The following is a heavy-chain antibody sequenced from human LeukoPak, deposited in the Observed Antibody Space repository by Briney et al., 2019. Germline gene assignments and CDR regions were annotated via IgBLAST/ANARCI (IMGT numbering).Heavy chain of an antibody. Sequence: GASVKVSCKASGYTFTNYVISWVRQAPGQGLEWMGWISAYNGNTNYAQKLQGRVTMTTDTSTSTVYMELTSLRSDDTAVYYCARGYKQWLVSGVFDIWGQGTMVTVSS. CDR3: ARGYKQWLVSGVFDI. CDR1: GYTFTNYV. CDR2: ISAYNGNT. J-gene: IGHJ3*02. D-gene: IGHD6-19*01. V-gene: IGHV1-18*01.